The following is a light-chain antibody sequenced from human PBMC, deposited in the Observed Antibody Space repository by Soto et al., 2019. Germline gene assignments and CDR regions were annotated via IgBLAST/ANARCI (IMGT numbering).Light chain of an antibody. CDR1: SSDVGTYNL. J-gene: IGLJ1*01. Sequence: QSVLTQPASVSGSPGQSITISCTGTSSDVGTYNLVSWYQVHPGKAPELMIYEGSKRPSEISDRFSGSRSGNTASLTIPGLQTEDEADYYCFSYAGSNSYVFGTGTKLTVL. CDR3: FSYAGSNSYV. V-gene: IGLV2-23*01. CDR2: EGS.